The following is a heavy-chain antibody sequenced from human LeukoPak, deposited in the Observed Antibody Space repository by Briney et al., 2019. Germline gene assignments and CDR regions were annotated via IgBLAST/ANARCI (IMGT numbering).Heavy chain of an antibody. CDR1: GFTFSNYG. Sequence: PGGSLRLSCGASGFTFSNYGMLWVRQAPGKGLDWVAFIRYDGNNKLYADSVKGRFTISRDNSKNTLYLHINSLRAEDTALYYCARAQTYGDYRLLLDYWGQGTLVTVSS. CDR2: IRYDGNNK. V-gene: IGHV3-30*02. J-gene: IGHJ4*02. CDR3: ARAQTYGDYRLLLDY. D-gene: IGHD4-17*01.